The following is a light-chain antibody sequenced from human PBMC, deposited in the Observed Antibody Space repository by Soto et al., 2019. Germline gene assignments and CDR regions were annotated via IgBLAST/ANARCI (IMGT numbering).Light chain of an antibody. CDR3: QQTYSTQWT. J-gene: IGKJ1*01. CDR2: GAS. Sequence: DIRMTQSPSALSASVGDRVTITCRASRSISNYLNWYQQRPGKAPKLLIYGASSVQSGVPSRFSGSGFWTDFTLTISSLQPEDSATYYCQQTYSTQWTFGQGTKVEIK. CDR1: RSISNY. V-gene: IGKV1-39*01.